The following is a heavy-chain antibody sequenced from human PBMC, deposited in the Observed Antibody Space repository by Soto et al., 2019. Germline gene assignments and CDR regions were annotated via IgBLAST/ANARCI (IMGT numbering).Heavy chain of an antibody. CDR3: ARDWAENYKTLYFDY. CDR1: GYTFTSYY. V-gene: IGHV1-46*01. Sequence: GASVKVSCKASGYTFTSYYMHCVRQAPGQGLEWMGIINPSGGSTSYAQKFQGRVTMTRDTSTSTVYMDLTSVRSEDTAVYYCARDWAENYKTLYFDYWGQGTLVTVSS. CDR2: INPSGGST. D-gene: IGHD1-7*01. J-gene: IGHJ4*02.